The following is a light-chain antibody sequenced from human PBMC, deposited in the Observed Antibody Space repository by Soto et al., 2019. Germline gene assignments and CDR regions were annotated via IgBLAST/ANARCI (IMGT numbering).Light chain of an antibody. CDR2: KAS. J-gene: IGKJ1*01. Sequence: DIQMTQSPSTLSASVGDRVTITCRASQSISSRLAWYQQKPGKAPKLLIYKASSLESGVPSRFSGSGSGTEFTLTICSLQPDDFATYYCQQYNSYSWTCGQGTKVDIK. CDR1: QSISSR. V-gene: IGKV1-5*03. CDR3: QQYNSYSWT.